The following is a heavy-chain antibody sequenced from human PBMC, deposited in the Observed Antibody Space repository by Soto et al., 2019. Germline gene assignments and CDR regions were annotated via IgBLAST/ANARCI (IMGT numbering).Heavy chain of an antibody. D-gene: IGHD3-9*01. CDR2: IIPIFGTA. Sequence: ASVKVSCKASGGTFSSYAISWVRQAPGQGLEWMGGIIPIFGTANYAQKFQGRVTITADESTSTAYMELSSLRSEDTAVYYCARGRYFDCFTTPPYYHYVMAFWGQGTTVPVSS. J-gene: IGHJ6*02. CDR1: GGTFSSYA. V-gene: IGHV1-69*13. CDR3: ARGRYFDCFTTPPYYHYVMAF.